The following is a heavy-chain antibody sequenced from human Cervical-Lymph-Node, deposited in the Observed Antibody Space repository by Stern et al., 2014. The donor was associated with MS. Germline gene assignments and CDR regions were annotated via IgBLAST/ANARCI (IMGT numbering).Heavy chain of an antibody. Sequence: EVQLVESGGGLVQPGGSLKLSCAASGFTFSDSAIHWVRQASGKWLEWVGRIRSKAHSYATLYAASVRDRFTISRDDSKNTAYLQMNSLKTEDTAVYYCTRQGPSPLDDFDYWGQGTLVTVSS. V-gene: IGHV3-73*01. CDR1: GFTFSDSA. J-gene: IGHJ4*02. CDR2: IRSKAHSYAT. CDR3: TRQGPSPLDDFDY.